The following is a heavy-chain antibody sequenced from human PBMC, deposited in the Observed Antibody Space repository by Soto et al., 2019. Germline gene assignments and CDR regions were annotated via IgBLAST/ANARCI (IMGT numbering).Heavy chain of an antibody. V-gene: IGHV1-8*01. D-gene: IGHD6-13*01. CDR1: GYTFTSYD. CDR3: ALLYSSSPVWFDP. Sequence: GASVKVSCKASGYTFTSYDINWVRQATGQGLEWMGWMNPNSGNTGYAQKCQGRVTRTRNTSISTAYMELSSLRSEDTAVYYCALLYSSSPVWFDPWGQGSLVTVSS. CDR2: MNPNSGNT. J-gene: IGHJ5*02.